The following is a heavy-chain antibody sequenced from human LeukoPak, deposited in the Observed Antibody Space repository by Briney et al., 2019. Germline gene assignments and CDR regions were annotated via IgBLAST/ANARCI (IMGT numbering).Heavy chain of an antibody. CDR2: IYHTGST. J-gene: IGHJ4*02. CDR3: ARFHCTSTSCYGDYYFDQ. Sequence: SETLSLTCGVSGGSIDITNYWSWVRQPPGKGLEWIGEIYHTGSTNYNPSLKSRITMSVDKSKNQFSLWLSYVTAADTAMYYCARFHCTSTSCYGDYYFDQWGQGTLVTVSS. CDR1: GGSIDITNY. V-gene: IGHV4-4*02. D-gene: IGHD2-2*01.